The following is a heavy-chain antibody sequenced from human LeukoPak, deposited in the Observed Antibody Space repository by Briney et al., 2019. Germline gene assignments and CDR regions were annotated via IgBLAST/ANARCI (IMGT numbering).Heavy chain of an antibody. Sequence: GSLRLSYAASGFTFSSYAMSWVRQAPGKGLEWVSAISGSGGSTYYADSVKGRFTISRDNSKNTLYLPMNSLRAEDTAVYYCANLGYCSSTSCSVWAVAGTGNWFDPWGQGTLVTVSS. D-gene: IGHD2-2*01. CDR3: ANLGYCSSTSCSVWAVAGTGNWFDP. CDR1: GFTFSSYA. CDR2: ISGSGGST. V-gene: IGHV3-23*01. J-gene: IGHJ5*02.